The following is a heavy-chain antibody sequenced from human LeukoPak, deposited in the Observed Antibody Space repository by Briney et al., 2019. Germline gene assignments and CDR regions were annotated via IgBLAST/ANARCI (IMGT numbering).Heavy chain of an antibody. Sequence: ASVKVSCKASGGTFSNYAISWVRQAPGQGLEWMGGIIPIFDTADYAQKFQGRLTIIADESTSTAYTELSSLRAEDTAVYYCARDLVGSHTSYSSGAWDYWGQGTLVTVSS. V-gene: IGHV1-69*13. CDR3: ARDLVGSHTSYSSGAWDY. CDR2: IIPIFDTA. J-gene: IGHJ4*02. D-gene: IGHD3-9*01. CDR1: GGTFSNYA.